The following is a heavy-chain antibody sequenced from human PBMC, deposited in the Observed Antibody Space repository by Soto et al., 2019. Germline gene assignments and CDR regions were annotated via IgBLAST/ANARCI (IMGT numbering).Heavy chain of an antibody. V-gene: IGHV3-11*01. D-gene: IGHD6-6*01. CDR1: GFTFSAYY. CDR2: ISSGGSSI. Sequence: QVQLVESGGGLVKPGGSLRLSCAASGFTFSAYYMSWIRQAPGKGLEWVSYISSGGSSIYYAESVKGRFTISRDNGKISLFLQMNSLGSEDTAVYFCARVSVAAVYGMDVWGQGTTVTVSS. CDR3: ARVSVAAVYGMDV. J-gene: IGHJ6*02.